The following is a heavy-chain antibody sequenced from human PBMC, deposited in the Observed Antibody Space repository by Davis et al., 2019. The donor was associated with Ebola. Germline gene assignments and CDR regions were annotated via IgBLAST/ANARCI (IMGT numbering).Heavy chain of an antibody. CDR1: GFIASANY. CDR2: IYSGDGGT. CDR3: ARGPEDYYFDY. V-gene: IGHV3-53*01. J-gene: IGHJ4*02. Sequence: PGGSLRLSCSASGFIASANYMSWVRQAPGRGLEWVSMIYSGDGGTHNADSVTGRFTISRDNAKNAVYRQMNSLRVEDTAVYYCARGPEDYYFDYWGQGTFVTVSS.